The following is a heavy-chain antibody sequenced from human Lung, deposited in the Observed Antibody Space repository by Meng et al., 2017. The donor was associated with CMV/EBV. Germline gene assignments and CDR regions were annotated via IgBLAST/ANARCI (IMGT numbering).Heavy chain of an antibody. CDR2: IRYDGSNK. D-gene: IGHD6-6*01. CDR1: GFIFNAYG. Sequence: LSLTXAASGFIFNAYGMHWVRQAPGKGLEWVAFIRYDGSNKNYADSVKGRFTISRDNSKNTVYLQLNSLRVDDSAVYYCAKDWGQLVNYFDYWGQGTLVTVSS. V-gene: IGHV3-30*02. CDR3: AKDWGQLVNYFDY. J-gene: IGHJ4*02.